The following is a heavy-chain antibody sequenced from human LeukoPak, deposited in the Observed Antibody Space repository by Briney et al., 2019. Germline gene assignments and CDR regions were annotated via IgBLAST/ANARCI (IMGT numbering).Heavy chain of an antibody. D-gene: IGHD3-10*02. Sequence: GGTLRLSCAASGFTFSNFGMSWVRQAPGKGLEWVSYISSSGSTIYYADSVKGRFTISRDNAKNSLYLQMNSLRAEDTAVYYCAELGITMIGGVWGKGTTVTISS. J-gene: IGHJ6*04. V-gene: IGHV3-48*03. CDR2: ISSSGSTI. CDR3: AELGITMIGGV. CDR1: GFTFSNFG.